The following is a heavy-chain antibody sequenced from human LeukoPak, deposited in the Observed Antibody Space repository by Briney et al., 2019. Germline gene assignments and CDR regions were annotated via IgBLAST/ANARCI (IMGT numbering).Heavy chain of an antibody. V-gene: IGHV4-59*01. CDR1: GGSISSYY. J-gene: IGHJ5*02. CDR2: IYYSGST. CDR3: ARGGVGCSSTSCYFRFDP. Sequence: SETLSLTRTVSGGSISSYYWSWIRQPPGKGLEWIGYIYYSGSTNYNPSLKSRVTISVDTSKNQFSLKLSSVTAADTAVYYCARGGVGCSSTSCYFRFDPWGQGTLVTVSS. D-gene: IGHD2-2*01.